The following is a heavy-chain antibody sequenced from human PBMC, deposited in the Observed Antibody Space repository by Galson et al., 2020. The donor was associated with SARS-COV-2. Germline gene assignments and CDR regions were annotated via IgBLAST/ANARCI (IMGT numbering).Heavy chain of an antibody. V-gene: IGHV3-23*01. CDR2: ITGSAGAT. J-gene: IGHJ4*02. Sequence: GGSLRLSCAASGFTFSNYAMNWVRQAPGKGLEWVSGITGSAGATYYADSVKGRFTISRDNSKNTLYLQIDSLSAEDTAVFYCAKGRSITWPGVFFDYWGQGALVTVAS. CDR3: AKGRSITWPGVFFDY. CDR1: GFTFSNYA. D-gene: IGHD2-21*01.